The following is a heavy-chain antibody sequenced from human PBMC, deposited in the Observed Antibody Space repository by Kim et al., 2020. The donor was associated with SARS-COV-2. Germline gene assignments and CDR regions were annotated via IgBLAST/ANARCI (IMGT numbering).Heavy chain of an antibody. J-gene: IGHJ4*02. CDR1: GFTFNNYW. CDR3: ARNFDGSGTGTPDY. V-gene: IGHV3-74*01. CDR2: INSDGSST. Sequence: GGSLRLSCVASGFTFNNYWMHWVRQAPGKGLVWVSRINSDGSSTTYADSVKGRFSISRDNAKNTLYLQMNGLRAEDTAVYYCARNFDGSGTGTPDYWGQGTLVTVSS. D-gene: IGHD3-10*01.